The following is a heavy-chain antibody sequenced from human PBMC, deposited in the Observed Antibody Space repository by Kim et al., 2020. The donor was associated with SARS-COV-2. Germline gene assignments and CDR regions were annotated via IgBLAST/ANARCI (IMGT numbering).Heavy chain of an antibody. J-gene: IGHJ5*02. CDR1: GYTFTSYY. CDR2: INPSGGST. D-gene: IGHD6-13*01. V-gene: IGHV1-46*01. Sequence: ASVKVSCKASGYTFTSYYMHWVRQAPGQGLEWMGIINPSGGSTSYAQKFQGRVTMTRDTSTSTVYMEMSSLRSEDTAVYYCARDKGIAAAGSLLFSNWFDPWGERRVVIVAS. CDR3: ARDKGIAAAGSLLFSNWFDP.